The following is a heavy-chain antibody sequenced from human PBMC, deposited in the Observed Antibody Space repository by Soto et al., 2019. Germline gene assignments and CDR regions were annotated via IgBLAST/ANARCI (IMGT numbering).Heavy chain of an antibody. CDR1: GGSISSYY. D-gene: IGHD3-10*01. CDR3: ARHVNRGASFDD. V-gene: IGHV4-59*08. CDR2: INYSGST. Sequence: PSETLSLTCTVSGGSISSYYWSWIRQPPGKGLEWIGYINYSGSTTYNPSLRSRVTISVDTSKNQLSLKLSSVTAADTAVYYCARHVNRGASFDDRGQGTPVTVSS. J-gene: IGHJ5*02.